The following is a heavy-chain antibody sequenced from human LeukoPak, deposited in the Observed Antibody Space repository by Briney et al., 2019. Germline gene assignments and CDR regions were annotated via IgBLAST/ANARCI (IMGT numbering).Heavy chain of an antibody. CDR2: ISESSYHI. J-gene: IGHJ4*02. CDR3: ARKVPSAQSDF. Sequence: GGSLRLSCAVSGFTFNAYSMMWVRQAPGKGLAWVSSISESSYHIYYADSVKGRFTISRGNAKNSLYLQMNSLRADDTAVYYCARKVPSAQSDFWGQGTLVTVSS. V-gene: IGHV3-21*01. CDR1: GFTFNAYS.